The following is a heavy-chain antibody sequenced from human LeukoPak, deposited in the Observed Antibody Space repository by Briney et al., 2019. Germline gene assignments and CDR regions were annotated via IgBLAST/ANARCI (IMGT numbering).Heavy chain of an antibody. J-gene: IGHJ6*03. D-gene: IGHD3-10*01. CDR3: ATMVRGTKGYYYMDV. V-gene: IGHV3-48*01. Sequence: GGSLRLSCAASGFTFSSYSMNWVRQAPGKGLEWVSYISSSSSTIYYADSVKDRFTISRDNAKNSLYLQMNSLRAEDTAVYYCATMVRGTKGYYYMDVWGKGTTVTVSS. CDR1: GFTFSSYS. CDR2: ISSSSSTI.